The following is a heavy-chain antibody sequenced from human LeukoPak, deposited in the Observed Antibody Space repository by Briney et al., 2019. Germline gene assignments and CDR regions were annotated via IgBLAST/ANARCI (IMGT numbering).Heavy chain of an antibody. Sequence: GGSLRLSCAASGFTFSSYWMSWVRQAPGKGLEWVANIKQDGSEKYYVDSVKGRFTISRDNAKNSLYLQMNSLRAEDTAVYYCARDFGFLEWLLRPWGQGTLVTVSS. D-gene: IGHD3-3*01. CDR1: GFTFSSYW. V-gene: IGHV3-7*01. J-gene: IGHJ5*02. CDR3: ARDFGFLEWLLRP. CDR2: IKQDGSEK.